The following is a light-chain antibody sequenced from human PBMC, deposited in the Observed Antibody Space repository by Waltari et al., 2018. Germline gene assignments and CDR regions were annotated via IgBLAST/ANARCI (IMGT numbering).Light chain of an antibody. J-gene: IGKJ1*01. Sequence: EIVLTQSPGTLSVSPGERATLSCRASENISKYLTWYQQKPGQAPRLLIYAASTRATGIPDRFSGSGFGTYFSLTISSLEPEDFAVYYCQHYVRLPVTFGQGTKVEIK. V-gene: IGKV3-20*01. CDR3: QHYVRLPVT. CDR2: AAS. CDR1: ENISKY.